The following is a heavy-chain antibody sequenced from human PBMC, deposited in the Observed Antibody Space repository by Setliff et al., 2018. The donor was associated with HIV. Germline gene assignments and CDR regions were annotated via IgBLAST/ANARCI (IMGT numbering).Heavy chain of an antibody. Sequence: GESLKISCKGFGYSFTSYWIAWVRQMPGKGLEWMGIIYPRDSETRFSPSFQGQVTISADKSISTAYLQWSSLKASDTAMYYCARAGSFDPYYYMDVWGKGTTVTVSS. CDR3: ARAGSFDPYYYMDV. CDR2: IYPRDSET. V-gene: IGHV5-51*01. J-gene: IGHJ6*03. CDR1: GYSFTSYW. D-gene: IGHD3-10*01.